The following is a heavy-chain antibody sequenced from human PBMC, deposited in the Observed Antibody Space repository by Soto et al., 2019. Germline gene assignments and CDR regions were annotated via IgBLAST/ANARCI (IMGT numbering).Heavy chain of an antibody. CDR1: GFTFGTYA. V-gene: IGHV3-23*01. CDR2: ISGSGRTT. J-gene: IGHJ6*03. D-gene: IGHD3-16*01. CDR3: AKFRGPSYSYYYMDV. Sequence: EVHLLESGGGLVQPGGSLRLSCAASGFTFGTYAMKWLRQAPGRGLECVSFISGSGRTTYYADSVKGRFTVSRDNSKNTMYLQMNSLRAEDTALYYCAKFRGPSYSYYYMDVWGKGTTVTVSS.